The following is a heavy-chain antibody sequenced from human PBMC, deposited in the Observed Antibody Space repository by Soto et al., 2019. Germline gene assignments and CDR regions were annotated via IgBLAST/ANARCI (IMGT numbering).Heavy chain of an antibody. CDR1: TVSFSGYY. J-gene: IGHJ6*02. CDR2: ITHSGST. Sequence: ETLALACAVYTVSFSGYYWTWVRQSAERGLEWIGEITHSGSTNYSPSLRSRVTISVDTSKNHFFLNLRSVTAQDSGIYFFARVSCSGISCYLTTRYKYYVLDIWGQGTKVTVYS. V-gene: IGHV4-34*01. CDR3: ARVSCSGISCYLTTRYKYYVLDI. D-gene: IGHD2-15*01.